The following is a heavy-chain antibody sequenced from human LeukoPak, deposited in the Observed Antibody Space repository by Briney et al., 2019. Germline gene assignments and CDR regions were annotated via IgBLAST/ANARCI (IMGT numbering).Heavy chain of an antibody. J-gene: IGHJ6*04. CDR2: ISYDGSNK. CDR3: ARYSSSWPSV. Sequence: QAGGSLRLSCAASGFTFSSYGMHWVRQAPGKGLEWVAVISYDGSNKYYADSVKGRFTISRDNSKNTLYLQMNSLRDEDTAVYYCARYSSSWPSVWGKGTTVTVSS. V-gene: IGHV3-30*03. CDR1: GFTFSSYG. D-gene: IGHD6-13*01.